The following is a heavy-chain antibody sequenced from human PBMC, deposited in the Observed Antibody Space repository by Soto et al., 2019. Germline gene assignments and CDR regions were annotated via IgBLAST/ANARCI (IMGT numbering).Heavy chain of an antibody. V-gene: IGHV3-11*04. Sequence: LSLTCTVSGGSISSYYWSWIRQPPGKGLEWVSYISRSGSTIYYADSVKGRFTISRDNSKNTLYLQMNSLRAEDTAVYYCAKDEAAAGLYYYYYYGMDVWGQGTTVTVSS. CDR3: AKDEAAAGLYYYYYYGMDV. CDR2: ISRSGSTI. CDR1: GGSISSYY. D-gene: IGHD6-13*01. J-gene: IGHJ6*02.